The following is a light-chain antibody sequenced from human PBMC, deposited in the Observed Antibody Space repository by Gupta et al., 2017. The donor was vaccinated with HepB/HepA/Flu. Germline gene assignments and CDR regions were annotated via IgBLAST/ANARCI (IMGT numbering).Light chain of an antibody. CDR2: WAS. J-gene: IGKJ1*01. CDR1: QTILYNSKNKNY. CDR3: KQDDRGPWT. V-gene: IGKV4-1*01. Sequence: DIVMTQSPDSLAVSLGERATINCQSSQTILYNSKNKNYLAWYQQRPGQPPQLLISWASTRESGVPDRFSGGGSGTDFTLTISRLQAEDVAVYYCKQDDRGPWTFGQGTKVEIK.